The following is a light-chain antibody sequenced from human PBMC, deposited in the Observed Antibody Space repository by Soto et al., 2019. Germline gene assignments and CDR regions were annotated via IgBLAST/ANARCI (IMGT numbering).Light chain of an antibody. CDR3: QQSSGSPWT. CDR2: ATS. J-gene: IGKJ1*01. V-gene: IGKV3-20*01. CDR1: QTISNNF. Sequence: DTVLTQSPGTLSLSRGDTATLSCTVSQTISNNFLAWYQQKPGRAPRLLIYATSSRADGIPDRFSGSGSGTDFTLTITRLEPEDFAVYYCQQSSGSPWTFGQGTKVEIK.